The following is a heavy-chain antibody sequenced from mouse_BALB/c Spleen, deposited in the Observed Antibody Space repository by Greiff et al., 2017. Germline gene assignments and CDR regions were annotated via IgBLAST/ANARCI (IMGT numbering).Heavy chain of an antibody. J-gene: IGHJ4*01. CDR2: IYPSDSYT. D-gene: IGHD2-10*02. CDR3: TRGYGNYNAMDY. Sequence: VQLQQPGAELVRPGASVKLSCKASGYTFTSYWINWVKQRPGQGLEWIGNIYPSDSYTNYKQKFKDKATLTVDKSSSTAYMQLSSPTSEDSAVYYCTRGYGNYNAMDYWGQGTSVTVSS. CDR1: GYTFTSYW. V-gene: IGHV1-69*02.